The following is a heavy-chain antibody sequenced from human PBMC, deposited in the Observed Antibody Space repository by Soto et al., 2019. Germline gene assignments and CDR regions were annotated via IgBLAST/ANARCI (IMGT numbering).Heavy chain of an antibody. CDR3: AKVSGFPRIQLWLPGPNWFDP. V-gene: IGHV3-23*01. Sequence: EVQLLESGGGLVQPGGSLRLSCAASGFTFSSYAMSWVRQAPGKGLEWVSAISGSGGSTYYADSVKGRFTISRDNSKNTLYLQMNSLRAEDTAVYYCAKVSGFPRIQLWLPGPNWFDPWGQGTLVTVSS. J-gene: IGHJ5*02. CDR2: ISGSGGST. CDR1: GFTFSSYA. D-gene: IGHD5-18*01.